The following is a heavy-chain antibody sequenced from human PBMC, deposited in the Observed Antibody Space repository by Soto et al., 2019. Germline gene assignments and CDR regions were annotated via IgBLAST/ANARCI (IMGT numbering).Heavy chain of an antibody. V-gene: IGHV1-18*01. Sequence: EASVKVSCKASGYTFTIYGISWVRQAPGQGLEWTGWISAYNGNTNYAQKLQGRVTMTTDTSTSTAYMELRSLRSDDTAVYYCARDGRLGAYCGGDCYSGYWGQGTLVTVSS. D-gene: IGHD2-21*02. CDR1: GYTFTIYG. J-gene: IGHJ4*02. CDR3: ARDGRLGAYCGGDCYSGY. CDR2: ISAYNGNT.